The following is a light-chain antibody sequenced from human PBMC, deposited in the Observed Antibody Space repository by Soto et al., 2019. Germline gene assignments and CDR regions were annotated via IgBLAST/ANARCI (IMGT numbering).Light chain of an antibody. CDR1: RSAIGAYNF. J-gene: IGLJ2*01. Sequence: QSALTQPASVSGSPGQSITISCTGTRSAIGAYNFVSWYQQHPGEVPKLILYDANVRHSWGSNRFSGSKSGNNASLTISGLPDEDEADYYCTSWTTSTTMIFGGGTKLTVL. CDR3: TSWTTSTTMI. V-gene: IGLV2-14*03. CDR2: DAN.